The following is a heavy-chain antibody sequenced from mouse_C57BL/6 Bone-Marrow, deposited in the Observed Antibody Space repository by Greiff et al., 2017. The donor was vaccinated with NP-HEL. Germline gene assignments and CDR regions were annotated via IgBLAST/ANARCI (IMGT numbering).Heavy chain of an antibody. Sequence: VQVVESGAELVMPGASVKLSCKASGYTFTSYWMHWVKQRPGQGLEWIGEIDPSDSYTNYNQKFKGKSTLTVDKSSSTAYMQLSSLTSEDSAVYYCARSNGYWGQGTLVTVSA. V-gene: IGHV1-69*01. CDR2: IDPSDSYT. J-gene: IGHJ3*02. CDR1: GYTFTSYW. CDR3: ARSNGY.